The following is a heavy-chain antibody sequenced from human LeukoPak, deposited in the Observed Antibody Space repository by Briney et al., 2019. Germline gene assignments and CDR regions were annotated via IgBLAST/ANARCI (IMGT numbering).Heavy chain of an antibody. Sequence: SETLSLTCTVSGGPVSSSSYYWGWIRQPPGKGLEWIGSIYYSGSTYYNPSLKSRVTISVDTSKNQFSLKLSSVTAADTAVYYCARHTALFDYWGQGTLVTVSS. CDR1: GGPVSSSSYY. V-gene: IGHV4-39*01. D-gene: IGHD2-21*02. CDR2: IYYSGST. J-gene: IGHJ4*02. CDR3: ARHTALFDY.